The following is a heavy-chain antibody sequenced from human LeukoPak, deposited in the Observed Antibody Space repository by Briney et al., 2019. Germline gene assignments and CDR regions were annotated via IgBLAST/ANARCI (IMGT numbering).Heavy chain of an antibody. J-gene: IGHJ4*02. D-gene: IGHD5-24*01. CDR1: GGSFSGYY. CDR2: INHSGST. V-gene: IGHV4-34*01. CDR3: ARELRERWLQSRWGFDY. Sequence: SETLSLTCAVYGGSFSGYYWSWIRQPPGKGLEWIGEINHSGSTNYNPSLKSRVTISVDTSKNQFSLQLNSVTPEDTAVYYCARELRERWLQSRWGFDYWGQGTLVTVSS.